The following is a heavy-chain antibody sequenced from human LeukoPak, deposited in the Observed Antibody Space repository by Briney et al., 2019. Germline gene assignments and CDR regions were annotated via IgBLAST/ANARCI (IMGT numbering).Heavy chain of an antibody. J-gene: IGHJ4*02. D-gene: IGHD2-2*01. CDR2: INHSGST. CDR3: ARGVGRTGAIWKGFDY. V-gene: IGHV4-34*01. CDR1: GFSFSGYY. Sequence: SETLSLTCAVYGFSFSGYYWSWIRQPPGKGLEWVGEINHSGSTNYNPSLKSRGTITVDTYNNQFSLKLSSVLTADTAVYYYARGVGRTGAIWKGFDYWGQGTLVTVSS.